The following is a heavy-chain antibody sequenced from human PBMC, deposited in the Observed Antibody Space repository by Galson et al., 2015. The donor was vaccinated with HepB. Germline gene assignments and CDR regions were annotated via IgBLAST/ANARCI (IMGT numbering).Heavy chain of an antibody. D-gene: IGHD2-15*01. CDR3: EAVVVAAKVPFDY. Sequence: SVKVSCKASGGTFSSYAISWVRQAPGQGLEWMGGIIPIFGTANYAQKFQGRVTITADESTSTAYMELSSLRSEDTAVYYCEAVVVAAKVPFDYWGQGTLVTVSS. CDR1: GGTFSSYA. CDR2: IIPIFGTA. J-gene: IGHJ4*02. V-gene: IGHV1-69*13.